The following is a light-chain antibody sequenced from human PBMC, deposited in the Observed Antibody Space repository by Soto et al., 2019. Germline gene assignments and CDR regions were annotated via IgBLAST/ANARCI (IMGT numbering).Light chain of an antibody. J-gene: IGKJ5*01. CDR3: QQYKNGPST. CDR1: QSFSDH. V-gene: IGKV3-15*01. Sequence: RVMTQSPATLSVSPGGRAAVAXRASQSFSDHFAWYQQKRGXTPSXXXYGXSTRATGSPARLSGSGSGTEFTLTISSLHSEDFSVYYFQQYKNGPSTFGQGTRLEIK. CDR2: GXS.